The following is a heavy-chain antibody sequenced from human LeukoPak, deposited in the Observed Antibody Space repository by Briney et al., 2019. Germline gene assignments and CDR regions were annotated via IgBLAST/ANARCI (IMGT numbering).Heavy chain of an antibody. CDR2: IRSKANSYAT. Sequence: PGGSLRLSCAASGFTFSGSAMHWVRQASGKGLGWVGRIRSKANSYATAYAASVKGRFTISRDDSKNTAYLQMNSLKTEDTAVYYCTRTYYDFWSGVIDEGSFDYWGQGTLVTVSS. CDR3: TRTYYDFWSGVIDEGSFDY. J-gene: IGHJ4*02. D-gene: IGHD3-3*01. CDR1: GFTFSGSA. V-gene: IGHV3-73*01.